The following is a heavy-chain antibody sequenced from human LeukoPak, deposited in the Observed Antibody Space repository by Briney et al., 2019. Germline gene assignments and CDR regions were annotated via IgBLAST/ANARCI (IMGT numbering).Heavy chain of an antibody. D-gene: IGHD3-22*01. CDR3: ARLRHYYDSSGYFDY. CDR1: GGSISSGGYS. J-gene: IGHJ4*02. Sequence: SETLSLTCAVSGGSISSGGYSWSWIRQPPGKGLEWIGYIYHSGSTYYNPSLKSRVTISVDRSKNQFSLKLSSVTAADTAVYYCARLRHYYDSSGYFDYWGQGTLVTVSS. CDR2: IYHSGST. V-gene: IGHV4-30-2*01.